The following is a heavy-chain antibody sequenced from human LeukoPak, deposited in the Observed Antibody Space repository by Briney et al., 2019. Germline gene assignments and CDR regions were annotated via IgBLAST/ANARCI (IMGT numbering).Heavy chain of an antibody. CDR1: RASISDNY. Sequence: SETLSLTCTVSRASISDNYWSWSRQPAGKALEWIGRTYTSGDTNYNPSLKSRASVSVDTSKNQFYLSLRYVTAANTAVYYCTIGGASGSLAHWGPGTLVTVSS. CDR2: TYTSGDT. CDR3: TIGGASGSLAH. D-gene: IGHD6-13*01. V-gene: IGHV4-4*07. J-gene: IGHJ4*02.